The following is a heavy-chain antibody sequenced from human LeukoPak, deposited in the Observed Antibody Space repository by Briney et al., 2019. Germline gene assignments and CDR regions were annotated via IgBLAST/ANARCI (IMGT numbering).Heavy chain of an antibody. Sequence: GASVKVSCKASGGTFSSYAISWVRQALGQGLEWMGGIIPIFGTANYAQKFQGRVTITADKSTSTAYMELSSLRSEDTAVYYCASSGYDRYYFDYWGQGTLVTVSS. CDR2: IIPIFGTA. D-gene: IGHD5-12*01. CDR1: GGTFSSYA. V-gene: IGHV1-69*06. CDR3: ASSGYDRYYFDY. J-gene: IGHJ4*02.